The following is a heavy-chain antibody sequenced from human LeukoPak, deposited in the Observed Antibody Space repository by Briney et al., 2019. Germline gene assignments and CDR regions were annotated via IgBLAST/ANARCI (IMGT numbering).Heavy chain of an antibody. D-gene: IGHD3-9*01. J-gene: IGHJ1*01. CDR3: GYFDPPTGY. CDR1: GFTVSSNY. Sequence: GSLRLSCAASGFTVSSNYMSWVRQAPGMGLEWVSVIFSGGTTYYADSVKGRFTISRDNSKNTLYLQVNSLRAEDTAVYYCGYFDPPTGYWGQGTLVTVSS. CDR2: IFSGGTT. V-gene: IGHV3-66*01.